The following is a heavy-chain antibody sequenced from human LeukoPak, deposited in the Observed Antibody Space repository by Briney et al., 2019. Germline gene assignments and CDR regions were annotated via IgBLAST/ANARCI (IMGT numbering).Heavy chain of an antibody. J-gene: IGHJ4*02. CDR3: ARDLGGGTFDY. CDR2: ISSSGSTI. D-gene: IGHD1-26*01. CDR1: GFTFSSYE. V-gene: IGHV3-48*03. Sequence: GGSLRLSCAASGFTFSSYEMNWVRQAPGKGLEWVSYISSSGSTIYYADSVKGRFTISRDNAKNSLYLQMNSLRAEDTAVYYCARDLGGGTFDYWGQGTLATVSS.